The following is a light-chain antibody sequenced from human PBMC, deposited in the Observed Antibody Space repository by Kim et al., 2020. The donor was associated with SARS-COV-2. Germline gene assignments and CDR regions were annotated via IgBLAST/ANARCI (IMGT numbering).Light chain of an antibody. V-gene: IGKV3-11*01. Sequence: VSPGERATLSCRASQSVSRYLAWYQQKAGQAPRLLIYDASNRATGIPARFSGSGSGTDFTLTISSLEPEDFAVYYCQQHTNWPLTFGGGTKVDIK. CDR2: DAS. CDR1: QSVSRY. CDR3: QQHTNWPLT. J-gene: IGKJ4*01.